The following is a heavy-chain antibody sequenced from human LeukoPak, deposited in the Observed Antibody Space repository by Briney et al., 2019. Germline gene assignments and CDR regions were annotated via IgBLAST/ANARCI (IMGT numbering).Heavy chain of an antibody. CDR2: IYYSVST. CDR3: ARDNREHSRWFDP. J-gene: IGHJ5*02. Sequence: SETLSLTCTVSGGAISSYYWSWIRQPPGKGLEWIGYIYYSVSTNNNPSLKSRVTISVDTSKNQLSLRLSSVTAADTAVYYCARDNREHSRWFDPWGQGTLVTVSS. D-gene: IGHD1-26*01. CDR1: GGAISSYY. V-gene: IGHV4-59*12.